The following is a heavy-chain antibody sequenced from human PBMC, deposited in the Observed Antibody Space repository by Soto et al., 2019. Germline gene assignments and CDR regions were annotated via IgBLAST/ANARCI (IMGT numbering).Heavy chain of an antibody. D-gene: IGHD3-22*01. CDR1: GYTFTSYG. CDR2: ISAYNGNT. Sequence: ASVKVSCKASGYTFTSYGISWVRQAPGQGLEWMGWISAYNGNTHYAQKLQGRVTMTTDTSTSTAYMELRSLRSDDTAVYYCARELDYYDSSGMVFQHWGQGTLVTVSS. V-gene: IGHV1-18*01. CDR3: ARELDYYDSSGMVFQH. J-gene: IGHJ1*01.